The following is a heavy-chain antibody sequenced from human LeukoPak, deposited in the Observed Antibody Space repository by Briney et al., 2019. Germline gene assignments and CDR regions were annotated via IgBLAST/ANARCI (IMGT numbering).Heavy chain of an antibody. Sequence: GGSLGLSCAASGFTFSSYAMHWVRQAPGKGLEWVAVISYDGSNKYYADSVKGRFTISRDNSKNTLYLQMNSLRGEDTAVYYCAKMGPPFDYWGQGTLVTVS. CDR2: ISYDGSNK. J-gene: IGHJ4*02. CDR3: AKMGPPFDY. CDR1: GFTFSSYA. V-gene: IGHV3-30-3*02.